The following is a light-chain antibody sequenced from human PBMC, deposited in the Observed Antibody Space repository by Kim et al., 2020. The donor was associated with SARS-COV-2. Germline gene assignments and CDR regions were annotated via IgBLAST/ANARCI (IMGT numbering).Light chain of an antibody. V-gene: IGKV3-20*01. CDR1: QSITRSY. J-gene: IGKJ4*01. CDR3: QQYGTSPLT. Sequence: EVVLTQSPGTLSLSPGEGATLSCRASQSITRSYLAWYQQKPGQAPRLLISGASNRAAGIPDRFSGSGSGTDFTLIISRLEPEDFALYYCQQYGTSPLTFGGGTKLEI. CDR2: GAS.